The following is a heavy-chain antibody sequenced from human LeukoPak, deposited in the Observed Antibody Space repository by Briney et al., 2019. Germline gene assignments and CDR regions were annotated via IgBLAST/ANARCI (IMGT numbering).Heavy chain of an antibody. CDR3: ARAQPYESSGSYFYYFDY. CDR2: IYSGGST. V-gene: IGHV3-53*01. D-gene: IGHD3-22*01. CDR1: GFAVSHNY. Sequence: GGSLRPSCAVSGFAVSHNYMSWVRQAPGKGLEWVSAIYSGGSTSYADPVKGRFTISRDNSKNMLYLQMNSLTADDTAVYYCARAQPYESSGSYFYYFDYWGQGALVTVSS. J-gene: IGHJ4*02.